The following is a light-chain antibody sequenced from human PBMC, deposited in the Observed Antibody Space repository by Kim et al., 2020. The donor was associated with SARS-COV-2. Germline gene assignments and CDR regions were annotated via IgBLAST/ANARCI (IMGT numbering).Light chain of an antibody. J-gene: IGKJ2*03. CDR1: QTVLYNSNNMNY. V-gene: IGKV4-1*01. Sequence: RPTLNCKSSQTVLYNSNNMNYLAWYQQKPGQAPKLLIYWASIRESGVSARFSGSGSETDFTLTISSLQAEDVAFYYCQQYYSTPPSFGQGTKLEI. CDR2: WAS. CDR3: QQYYSTPPS.